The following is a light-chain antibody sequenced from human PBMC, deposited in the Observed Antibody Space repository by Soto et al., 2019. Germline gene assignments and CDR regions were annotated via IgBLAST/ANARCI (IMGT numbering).Light chain of an antibody. CDR2: GAS. Sequence: IVMTQSPATLSVSPGERATLSCRASQSVSSNLAWYQQKPGQAPRLLIYGASTRATGIPARFSGSGSGTEFTLTISSLQSEDFAVYYCQQYENSPITFGQGTRLEIK. J-gene: IGKJ5*01. CDR3: QQYENSPIT. CDR1: QSVSSN. V-gene: IGKV3-15*01.